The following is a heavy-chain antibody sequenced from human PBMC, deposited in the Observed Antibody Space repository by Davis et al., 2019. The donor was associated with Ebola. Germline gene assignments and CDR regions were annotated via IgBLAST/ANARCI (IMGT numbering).Heavy chain of an antibody. D-gene: IGHD2/OR15-2a*01. CDR2: IYHGGIT. CDR3: ARGRPFF. V-gene: IGHV4-4*02. CDR1: GDSVSSRNW. J-gene: IGHJ4*02. Sequence: SETLSLTCAVSGDSVSSRNWWSWVRQPPGKGLEWIGEIYHGGITNYNPSLKSRVTISVDMSKNQFSLRLSSVTAADTAVYYCARGRPFFWGQGTLVTVSS.